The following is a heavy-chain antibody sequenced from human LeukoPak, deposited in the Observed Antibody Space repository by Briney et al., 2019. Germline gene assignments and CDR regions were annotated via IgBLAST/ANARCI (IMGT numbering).Heavy chain of an antibody. D-gene: IGHD7-27*01. CDR2: ISGSGLTT. Sequence: PGGSLRLSCAASGFTFSSYGMSWVRQAPGKGLEWVSTISGSGLTTYYADSVKGRFTISRDNSKNMVWLQINSPTAEDTATYYCAKDGNWARFEDWGQGTLVTVSS. V-gene: IGHV3-23*01. CDR3: AKDGNWARFED. J-gene: IGHJ4*02. CDR1: GFTFSSYG.